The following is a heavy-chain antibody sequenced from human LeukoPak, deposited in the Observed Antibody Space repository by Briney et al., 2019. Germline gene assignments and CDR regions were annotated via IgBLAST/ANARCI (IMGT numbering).Heavy chain of an antibody. J-gene: IGHJ3*02. V-gene: IGHV4-61*02. CDR3: ARATPSVDI. Sequence: SETLSLTCTVSGGPISSGSYYWSWIRQPAGKGLEWIGRIYTSGSTNYNPSLKSRVTISVDTSKNQFSLKLSSVTAADTAVYYCARATPSVDIWGQGTMVTVSS. CDR2: IYTSGST. CDR1: GGPISSGSYY.